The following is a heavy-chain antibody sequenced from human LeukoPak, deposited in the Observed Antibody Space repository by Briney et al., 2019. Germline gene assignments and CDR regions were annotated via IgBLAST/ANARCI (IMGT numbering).Heavy chain of an antibody. Sequence: PSETLSLTCTVSGGSISSYYWSWIRQPPGKGLEWIGYIYYSGSTNYNPSLKSRVTISVDTSKNQFSLKLSSVTAADTAVYYCARHRKVLIITFPDAFDIWGQGTMVTVSS. J-gene: IGHJ3*02. CDR1: GGSISSYY. CDR3: ARHRKVLIITFPDAFDI. D-gene: IGHD4/OR15-4a*01. CDR2: IYYSGST. V-gene: IGHV4-59*08.